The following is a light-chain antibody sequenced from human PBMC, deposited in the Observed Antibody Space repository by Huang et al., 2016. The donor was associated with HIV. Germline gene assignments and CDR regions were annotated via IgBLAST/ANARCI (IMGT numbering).Light chain of an antibody. CDR1: QDINNS. CDR2: DAS. Sequence: DIRMTQSPSSLSASIGDRVTISCQAMQDINNSLNWYQQKPGKAPKLLVYDASNLETGVPSRFRGGGSGTDFTFTISSLQPEDIATYYCQQYDNLPYTFGQGTTLEIK. CDR3: QQYDNLPYT. J-gene: IGKJ2*01. V-gene: IGKV1-33*01.